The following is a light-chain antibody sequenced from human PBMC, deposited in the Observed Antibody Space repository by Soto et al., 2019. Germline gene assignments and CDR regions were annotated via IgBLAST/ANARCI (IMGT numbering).Light chain of an antibody. V-gene: IGLV1-40*01. CDR1: SSNIGAGFD. J-gene: IGLJ3*02. CDR3: QSYDNSLSGSWV. CDR2: GNS. Sequence: QSVLTQPPSVSGAPGQRVTISCTGSSSNIGAGFDVHWYHHIAGTAPKLLIYGNSNRPSGVPDRFSGSKSGTSASLAVNGLRAEDEAHYYCQSYDNSLSGSWVFGGGTKLTVL.